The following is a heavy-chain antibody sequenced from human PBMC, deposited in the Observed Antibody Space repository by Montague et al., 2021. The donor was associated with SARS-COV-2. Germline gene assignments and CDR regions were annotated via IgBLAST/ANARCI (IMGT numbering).Heavy chain of an antibody. CDR1: GGSISSYY. CDR2: IYYSGST. J-gene: IGHJ6*02. D-gene: IGHD3-3*01. Sequence: SETLSLTCTVSGGSISSYYWSWIRQPPGKGLEWIGYIYYSGSTNHNPSLKSRVTISLDTSKNQFSLKLSSVTAADTAVYYCARVVSYYDFWSGYDYGMDVWCQGTTVTVSS. CDR3: ARVVSYYDFWSGYDYGMDV. V-gene: IGHV4-59*01.